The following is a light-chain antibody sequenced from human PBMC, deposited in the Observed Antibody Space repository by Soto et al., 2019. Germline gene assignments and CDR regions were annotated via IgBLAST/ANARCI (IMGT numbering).Light chain of an antibody. CDR2: GAS. CDR3: QHYNNWPLT. Sequence: ETVMTQSPVTLSVSPGERATLSCRASQSVSGNLARYQQRPGQSPRLRIYGASTRAAGIPARFSRRGSGTEFTLTISSLQSEDFSVHYCQHYNNWPLTFGGGTKVEIK. V-gene: IGKV3-15*01. J-gene: IGKJ4*01. CDR1: QSVSGN.